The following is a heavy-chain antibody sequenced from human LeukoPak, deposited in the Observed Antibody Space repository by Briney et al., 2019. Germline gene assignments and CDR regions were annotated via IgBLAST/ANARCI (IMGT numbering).Heavy chain of an antibody. CDR3: AKAVWFGEFDYYFFGMDV. Sequence: GGSLRLSCAAFGFTFSSYAMGWVRQAPGKGLEWVSAISGSGGDTYYADSVKGRFTFSRDNSKNTLYLQMNSLRPEDTALYYCAKAVWFGEFDYYFFGMDVWGQGTTVTVSS. CDR1: GFTFSSYA. J-gene: IGHJ6*02. D-gene: IGHD3-10*01. V-gene: IGHV3-23*01. CDR2: ISGSGGDT.